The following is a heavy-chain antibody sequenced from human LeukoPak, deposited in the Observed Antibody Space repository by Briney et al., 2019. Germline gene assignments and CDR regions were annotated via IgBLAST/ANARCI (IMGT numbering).Heavy chain of an antibody. J-gene: IGHJ4*02. CDR1: GGSISSHY. CDR2: IYYSGST. Sequence: SEALSLTCTGSGGSISSHYWSWIRQPPGKGLEWIGYIYYSGSTNYNPSLKSRVTISVDTSKNQFSLKLSSVTAADTAVYYCARDNEDFWSGYYYFDYWGQGTLVTVSS. CDR3: ARDNEDFWSGYYYFDY. V-gene: IGHV4-59*11. D-gene: IGHD3-3*01.